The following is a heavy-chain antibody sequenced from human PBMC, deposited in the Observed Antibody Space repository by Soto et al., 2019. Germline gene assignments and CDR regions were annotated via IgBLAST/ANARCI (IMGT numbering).Heavy chain of an antibody. CDR2: ISGSGGST. J-gene: IGHJ4*02. Sequence: GGSLRLSCAASGFTFSSYAMSWVRQAPGKGLEWVSAISGSGGSTYYADSVKGRFTISRDNSKNTLYLQMNSLEAEDTAVYYCAKSGGCPGVGELLCFSRPFDYWGQGTLVTVSS. D-gene: IGHD3-10*01. CDR3: AKSGGCPGVGELLCFSRPFDY. CDR1: GFTFSSYA. V-gene: IGHV3-23*01.